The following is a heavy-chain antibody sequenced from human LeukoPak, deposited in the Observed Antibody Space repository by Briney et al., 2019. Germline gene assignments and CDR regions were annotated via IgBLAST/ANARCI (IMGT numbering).Heavy chain of an antibody. V-gene: IGHV3-11*04. CDR2: ISSSGSPI. D-gene: IGHD4-17*01. CDR3: ARDPRLRLKRSGWFDP. CDR1: GFVFSDYY. Sequence: GGSLRLSCAASGFVFSDYYMSWIRQAPGKGLEWVSYISSSGSPIYYAESVKGRFTISRDNAKNSLYLQMNSQRTEDTAVYYCARDPRLRLKRSGWFDPWGQGTLVTVSS. J-gene: IGHJ5*02.